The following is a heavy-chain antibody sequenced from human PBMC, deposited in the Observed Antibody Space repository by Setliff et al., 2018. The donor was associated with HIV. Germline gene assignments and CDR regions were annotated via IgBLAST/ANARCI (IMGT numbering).Heavy chain of an antibody. Sequence: GGSLRLSCAASGFNFSMYSMNWVRQAPGKGLEWVSYISSSSSTKYYADSVKGRFTISRDNAKNSMFLQMNSLRAEDTAVYYCARDPPVGSGYYYRYFQHWGQGTLVTVSS. CDR3: ARDPPVGSGYYYRYFQH. CDR2: ISSSSSTK. CDR1: GFNFSMYS. V-gene: IGHV3-48*01. D-gene: IGHD3-22*01. J-gene: IGHJ1*01.